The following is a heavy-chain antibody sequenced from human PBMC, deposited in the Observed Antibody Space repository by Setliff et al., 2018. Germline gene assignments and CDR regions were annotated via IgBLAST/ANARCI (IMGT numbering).Heavy chain of an antibody. CDR1: GYTFTDYY. CDR2: VDPEDGHT. CDR3: TTGLRHGVPYFDL. Sequence: AASVKVSCKASGYTFTDYYMHWVQQAPGKGLEWMGRVDPEDGHTKYAEKFQGRITISADMSLDIAHMELGSLTSEDTAVYYCTTGLRHGVPYFDLWGQGTLVTVSS. J-gene: IGHJ4*02. D-gene: IGHD3-10*01. V-gene: IGHV1-69-2*01.